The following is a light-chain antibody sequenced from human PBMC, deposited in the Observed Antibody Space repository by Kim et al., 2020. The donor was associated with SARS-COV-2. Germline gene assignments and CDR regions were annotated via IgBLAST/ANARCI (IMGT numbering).Light chain of an antibody. Sequence: ELTQPPSVSGTPGQRVTISCSESSSNIGSNNVVWYQQLPGAAPNLLIYSNNQRPSGIPDRFSGSRSGTSASLAISGLQSGDEADYYCAVWDDSLKQGVFGGGTQLTVL. CDR1: SSNIGSNN. CDR3: AVWDDSLKQGV. J-gene: IGLJ3*02. CDR2: SNN. V-gene: IGLV1-44*01.